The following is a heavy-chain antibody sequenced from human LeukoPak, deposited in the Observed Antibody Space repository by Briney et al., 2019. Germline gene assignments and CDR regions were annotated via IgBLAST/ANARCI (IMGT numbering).Heavy chain of an antibody. CDR1: EFSFGSYA. J-gene: IGHJ6*03. D-gene: IGHD1-26*01. CDR2: ISGSGDST. Sequence: GGSLRLSCAASEFSFGSYAMSWVRQAPGKGLQWVSGISGSGDSTYYADSVNGRFTISRNNSKNTLYLQMISLRAEDTAVYYCAKGGGSYFCRVTYYYYYMDVWGKGTTVTVSS. V-gene: IGHV3-23*01. CDR3: AKGGGSYFCRVTYYYYYMDV.